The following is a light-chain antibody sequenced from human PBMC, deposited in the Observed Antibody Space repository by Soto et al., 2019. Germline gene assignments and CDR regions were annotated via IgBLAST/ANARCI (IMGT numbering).Light chain of an antibody. J-gene: IGLJ2*01. CDR1: SSNIGNNY. CDR2: DNN. CDR3: GTWDSSLSEVV. V-gene: IGLV1-51*01. Sequence: QSVLTQPPSVSAAPGQKVTISCSGSSSNIGNNYVSWYQQLPGTAPKLLIYDNNKRPSGIPDRFSGSKSGPSATLGITGLQTGDEVDYYCGTWDSSLSEVVFGGGTKLTVL.